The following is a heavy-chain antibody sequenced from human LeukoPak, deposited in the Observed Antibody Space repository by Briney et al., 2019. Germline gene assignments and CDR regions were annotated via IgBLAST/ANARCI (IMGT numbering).Heavy chain of an antibody. V-gene: IGHV1-8*01. CDR2: MNPNSGNT. CDR3: ARVGRQWLAFRPHCYMDV. Sequence: ASVKVSCKASGYTFTSYDINWVRQATGQGLEWMGWMNPNSGNTGYAQKFQGRVTMTRNTSISTAYMELSSLRSEDTAVYYCARVGRQWLAFRPHCYMDVWGKGTTVTISS. D-gene: IGHD6-19*01. CDR1: GYTFTSYD. J-gene: IGHJ6*03.